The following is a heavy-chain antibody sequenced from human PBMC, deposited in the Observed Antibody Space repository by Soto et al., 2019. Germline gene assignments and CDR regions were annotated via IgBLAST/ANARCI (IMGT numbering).Heavy chain of an antibody. CDR2: IYYSGST. CDR3: ARGVVGATDDYFDY. V-gene: IGHV4-59*01. J-gene: IGHJ4*02. CDR1: GGSISSYY. Sequence: SETLSLTCTVSGGSISSYYWSWIRQPPGKGLEWIGHIYYSGSTNYNPSLESRVTISVDTSKNQLSLKLSSVTAADTAVYYCARGVVGATDDYFDYWGQGTLVTVSS. D-gene: IGHD1-26*01.